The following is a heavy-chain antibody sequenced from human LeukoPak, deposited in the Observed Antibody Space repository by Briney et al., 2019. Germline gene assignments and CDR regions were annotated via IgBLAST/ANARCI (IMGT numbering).Heavy chain of an antibody. CDR3: VKVTGYKQHY. V-gene: IGHV3-64D*09. CDR1: GFTFSSYA. CDR2: ISSNGGST. J-gene: IGHJ4*02. D-gene: IGHD5-24*01. Sequence: RGSLRLSCSASGFTFSSYAMHWVRQAQGKGLEYVSAISSNGGSTYYADSVKGRFTISRDNSKNTLYLQMSSLRAEDTAVYYCVKVTGYKQHYWGQGTLVTVSS.